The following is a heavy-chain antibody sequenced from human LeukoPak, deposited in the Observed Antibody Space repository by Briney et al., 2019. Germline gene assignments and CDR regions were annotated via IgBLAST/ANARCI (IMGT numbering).Heavy chain of an antibody. V-gene: IGHV1-69*04. CDR3: ARYSYPRNP. Sequence: SVKVSCKASGGTFSSYAISWVRQAPGQELEWMGRIVPILGIANYAQKFQGRVTITADKSTSTAYMELSSLRSEDTAVYYCARYSYPRNPWGQGTLVTVSS. CDR1: GGTFSSYA. J-gene: IGHJ5*02. CDR2: IVPILGIA. D-gene: IGHD2-21*01.